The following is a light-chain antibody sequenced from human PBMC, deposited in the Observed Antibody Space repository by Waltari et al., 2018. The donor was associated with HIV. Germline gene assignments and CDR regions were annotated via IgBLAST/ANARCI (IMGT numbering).Light chain of an antibody. J-gene: IGLJ3*02. CDR2: SNK. Sequence: SVVTQPPSVSQTAGQTVIISCSGGPPNTGDRNVNWSPNLPETPPKLIIYSNKERPTGVPDRFSGSKSGTSASLAITGLLSEDEAEYYCSVWDVSLSNWLFGGGTKLTVL. V-gene: IGLV1-44*01. CDR3: SVWDVSLSNWL. CDR1: PPNTGDRN.